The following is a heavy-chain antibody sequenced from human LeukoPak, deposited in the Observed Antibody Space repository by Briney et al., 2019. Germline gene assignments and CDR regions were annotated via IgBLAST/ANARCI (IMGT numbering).Heavy chain of an antibody. CDR3: AKGYYFDILSGYSSLDS. Sequence: GSLRLSCAASGFAASGFTFSTFGMHWVRQAPGKGLEWVAFIRYDGSNKYYADSVKGRFTISRGDSKNTLYLQMNSLRAEDTAAYYCAKGYYFDILSGYSSLDSWGQGTLVTVSS. V-gene: IGHV3-30*02. J-gene: IGHJ4*02. CDR1: GFTFSTFG. CDR2: IRYDGSNK. D-gene: IGHD3-9*01.